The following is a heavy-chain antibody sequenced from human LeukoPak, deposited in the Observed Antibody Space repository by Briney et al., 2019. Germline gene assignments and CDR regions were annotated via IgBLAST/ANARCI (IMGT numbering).Heavy chain of an antibody. CDR1: GGSISSSSA. CDR2: ISGSGGST. CDR3: AKDPGGYSYGVFDY. D-gene: IGHD5-18*01. J-gene: IGHJ4*02. V-gene: IGHV3-23*01. Sequence: ETLSLTCTVSGGSISSSSAYWGWIRQPPGKGLEWVSAISGSGGSTYYADSVKGRFIISRGNSKNTLYLQMNSLRAEDTAVYYCAKDPGGYSYGVFDYWGQGTLVTVSS.